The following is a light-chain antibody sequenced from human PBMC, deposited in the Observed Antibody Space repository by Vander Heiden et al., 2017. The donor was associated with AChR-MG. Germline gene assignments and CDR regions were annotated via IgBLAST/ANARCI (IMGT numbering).Light chain of an antibody. J-gene: IGLJ3*02. Sequence: QSALTQPASVSGSPGQSITISCTGTSSDAGSYIYVSWYQQHPGKAPKRMIYDVSNRPSGVSNRFSGSKSGNTASLTISGLQGEDEADYYCSSYTSSSIWVFGGGTKLTVL. CDR1: SSDAGSYIY. V-gene: IGLV2-14*03. CDR3: SSYTSSSIWV. CDR2: DVS.